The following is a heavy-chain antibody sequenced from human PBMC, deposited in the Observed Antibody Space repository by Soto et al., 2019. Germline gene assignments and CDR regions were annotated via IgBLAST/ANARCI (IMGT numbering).Heavy chain of an antibody. CDR3: ARAYIWGSYRYLFDY. J-gene: IGHJ4*02. V-gene: IGHV1-3*01. Sequence: ASVKVSCKASGYTFTSYAIHWVRQAPGQRLEWMGWINAGNGNTKYSQKFQGRVTITRDTSASTAYMELSSLRSEDTAVYYCARAYIWGSYRYLFDYWGQGTLVTVSS. CDR2: INAGNGNT. CDR1: GYTFTSYA. D-gene: IGHD3-16*02.